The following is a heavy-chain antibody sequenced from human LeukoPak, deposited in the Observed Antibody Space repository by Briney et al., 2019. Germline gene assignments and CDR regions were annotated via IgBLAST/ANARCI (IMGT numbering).Heavy chain of an antibody. J-gene: IGHJ4*02. CDR1: GFTFSHDW. CDR2: RRPDGRET. D-gene: IGHD3-16*02. CDR3: ATRGDLSWFGALRH. Sequence: PGGSLRLSCVVAGFTFSHDWMDWVRQAPGKGLEWVAFRRPDGRETNYAGSVKGRFTISRDNAKNSLYLQMNNLRVEDTAVYYCATRGDLSWFGALRHWSQGTVVTVSS. V-gene: IGHV3-7*01.